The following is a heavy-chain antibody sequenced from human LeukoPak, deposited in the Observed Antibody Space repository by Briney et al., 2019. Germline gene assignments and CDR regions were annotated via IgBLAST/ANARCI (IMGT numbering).Heavy chain of an antibody. Sequence: ASVKVSCKASGYTFTGYFIHWVRQAPGQGLEWMGWIYPYSGDTNYAQNFQGRVTMTRDTSISTAYMELSSLKSDDTAVYYCARDRNSGSSLDIWGQGTMLTVSS. CDR3: ARDRNSGSSLDI. J-gene: IGHJ3*02. V-gene: IGHV1-2*02. CDR2: IYPYSGDT. CDR1: GYTFTGYF. D-gene: IGHD6-6*01.